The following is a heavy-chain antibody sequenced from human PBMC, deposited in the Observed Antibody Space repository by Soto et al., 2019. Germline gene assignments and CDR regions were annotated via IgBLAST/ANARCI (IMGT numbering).Heavy chain of an antibody. Sequence: QLQLQESGPGLVKPSETLSLTCTVSGGSISSSSYYWGWIRQPPGKGLEWIGSIYYSGSTYYNPSLQSRVTISVDTSKNQFSLKLSSVTAADTAVYYCARTRAVWFDPWGQGTLVTVSS. CDR2: IYYSGST. V-gene: IGHV4-39*01. CDR3: ARTRAVWFDP. CDR1: GGSISSSSYY. D-gene: IGHD6-19*01. J-gene: IGHJ5*02.